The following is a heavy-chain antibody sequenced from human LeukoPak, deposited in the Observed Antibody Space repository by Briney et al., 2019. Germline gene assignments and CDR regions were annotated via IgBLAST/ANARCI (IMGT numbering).Heavy chain of an antibody. CDR2: FDPEDGET. J-gene: IGHJ4*02. Sequence: ASVKVSCKVSGYTLTELSMHWVRQAPGKGLEWMGGFDPEDGETIYAQKFQGRVTMTEDTSTDTAYMELSSLRSEDTAVYYCAPTPSYGYSFDYWGQGTLVTVSS. D-gene: IGHD5-18*01. CDR1: GYTLTELS. CDR3: APTPSYGYSFDY. V-gene: IGHV1-24*01.